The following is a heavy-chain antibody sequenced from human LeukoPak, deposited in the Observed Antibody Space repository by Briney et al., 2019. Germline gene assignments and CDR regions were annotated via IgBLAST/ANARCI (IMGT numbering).Heavy chain of an antibody. Sequence: GGSLRLSCAASGFIFSSYSMNWVRQAPGKGLEWVSSISSSSSTIYYVDSVKGRFTISRDNAKNTLYLQMNSLRAEDTALYYCARVAEYSTAGMRYWGQGTLVTVSS. CDR3: ARVAEYSTAGMRY. J-gene: IGHJ4*02. V-gene: IGHV3-21*01. CDR1: GFIFSSYS. D-gene: IGHD6-13*01. CDR2: ISSSSSTI.